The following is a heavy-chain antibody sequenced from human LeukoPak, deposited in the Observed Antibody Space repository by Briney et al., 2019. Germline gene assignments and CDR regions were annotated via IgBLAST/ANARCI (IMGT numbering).Heavy chain of an antibody. J-gene: IGHJ4*02. D-gene: IGHD3-10*02. CDR1: GFTFTSSA. CDR2: VCSTGGTT. Sequence: GGSLRLSCVASGFTFTSSAMTWVRQAPGKGLEWVSVVCSTGGTTYYADSVKGRFTISRDNAKNTMILQMNNLRVEDTAVYYCAAVPGIIIAGYFASWGRGTLVAVSA. V-gene: IGHV3-23*01. CDR3: AAVPGIIIAGYFAS.